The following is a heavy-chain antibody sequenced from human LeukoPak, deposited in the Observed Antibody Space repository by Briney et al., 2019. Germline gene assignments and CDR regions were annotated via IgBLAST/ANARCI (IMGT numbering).Heavy chain of an antibody. Sequence: PSETLSLTCTVSGGSISSGGYYWSWIRQHPGKGLEWIGYIYYSGSTYYNPSLKSRVTISVDTSKNQFSLKLSSVTAADTAVYYCARGTTGYYXXXLDYWGQGTLVTVSS. V-gene: IGHV4-31*03. J-gene: IGHJ4*02. CDR1: GGSISSGGYY. D-gene: IGHD3-9*01. CDR3: ARGTTGYYXXXLDY. CDR2: IYYSGST.